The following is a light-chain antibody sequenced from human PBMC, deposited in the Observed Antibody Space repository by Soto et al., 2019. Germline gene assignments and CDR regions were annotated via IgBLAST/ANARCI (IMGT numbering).Light chain of an antibody. CDR3: QQYNTLNT. CDR2: NVS. J-gene: IGKJ2*01. CDR1: QNVNSN. Sequence: EIAMTQSPATLSVSPGQRATLSCRASQNVNSNLAWYQQKPGHAPSFLMYNVSTRATGFPARFSGSGSGTEFTLTISSLQSEDSAIYYCQQYNTLNTFGQGTKLEIK. V-gene: IGKV3-15*01.